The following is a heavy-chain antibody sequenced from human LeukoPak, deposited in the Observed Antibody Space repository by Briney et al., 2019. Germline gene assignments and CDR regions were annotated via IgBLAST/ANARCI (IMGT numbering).Heavy chain of an antibody. J-gene: IGHJ4*02. CDR3: ARASMYSGSYYGNLGNFDY. V-gene: IGHV1-2*02. Sequence: ASVKVSCKASGYTFTGYYMHWVRQAPGQGLEWMGWINPNSGGTNYAQKFQGRVTMTRDTFISTAYMELSRLRSDDTAVYYCARASMYSGSYYGNLGNFDYWGQGTLVTVSS. CDR2: INPNSGGT. CDR1: GYTFTGYY. D-gene: IGHD1-26*01.